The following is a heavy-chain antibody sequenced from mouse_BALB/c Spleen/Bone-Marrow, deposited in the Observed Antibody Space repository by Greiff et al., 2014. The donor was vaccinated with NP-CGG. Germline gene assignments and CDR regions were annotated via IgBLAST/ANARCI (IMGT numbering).Heavy chain of an antibody. Sequence: VQLQQSGTVLARPGASVKMSCKASGYSFTSYWMHWVKQRPGQGLECIGAIYPGNSDTTYNQQFKGKAKLTAVTSASTAYMELSSLTNEDSAVYYCTRLGHYYGSIFDYWGQGTTLTVSS. D-gene: IGHD1-2*01. CDR2: IYPGNSDT. CDR1: GYSFTSYW. V-gene: IGHV1-5*01. J-gene: IGHJ2*01. CDR3: TRLGHYYGSIFDY.